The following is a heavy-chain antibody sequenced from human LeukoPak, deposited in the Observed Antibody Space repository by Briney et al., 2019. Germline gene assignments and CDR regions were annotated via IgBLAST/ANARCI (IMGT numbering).Heavy chain of an antibody. J-gene: IGHJ4*02. CDR1: GFTFSSFV. Sequence: PGGSLRLSCAASGFTFSSFVLSWVRQAPGKGLEWVSHIHYSPGYTYYADSVRGRFTISRDNSKNTLFLEMNSLRAEDTAIYYCAKGYSAAWYDFDSWGQGTLVTVSS. V-gene: IGHV3-23*01. D-gene: IGHD6-19*01. CDR3: AKGYSAAWYDFDS. CDR2: IHYSPGYT.